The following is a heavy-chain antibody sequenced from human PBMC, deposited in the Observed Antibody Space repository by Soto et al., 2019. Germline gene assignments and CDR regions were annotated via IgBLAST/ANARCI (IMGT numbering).Heavy chain of an antibody. Sequence: PGGSLRLSCAASGFSFSEHYMSWIRQSPGKGFEWVSHTTPSGGDTFYTDSVKGRFTISRNNAMRSVDLQMNSLTVEDTAVYYCARGHYGLEVWGQGTTVTVSS. CDR3: ARGHYGLEV. CDR2: TTPSGGDT. V-gene: IGHV3-11*01. J-gene: IGHJ6*02. CDR1: GFSFSEHY.